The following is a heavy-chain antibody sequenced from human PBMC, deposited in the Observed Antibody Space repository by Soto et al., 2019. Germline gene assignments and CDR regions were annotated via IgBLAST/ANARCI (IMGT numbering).Heavy chain of an antibody. Sequence: GASVKVSCKASGGTFSSYAISWVRQAPGQGLEWMGGIIPIFGTANYAQKFQGRVTITADESTSTAYMELSSLRSEDTAVYYCARSYYYDSSGYSPPLEYWGQGTLVTVSS. CDR3: ARSYYYDSSGYSPPLEY. J-gene: IGHJ4*02. V-gene: IGHV1-69*13. CDR1: GGTFSSYA. CDR2: IIPIFGTA. D-gene: IGHD3-22*01.